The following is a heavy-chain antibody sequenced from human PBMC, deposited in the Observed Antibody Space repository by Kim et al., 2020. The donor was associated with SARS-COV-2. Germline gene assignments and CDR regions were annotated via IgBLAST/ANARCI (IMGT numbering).Heavy chain of an antibody. J-gene: IGHJ4*02. CDR3: ARRDGGGGDKLRPTPLDY. V-gene: IGHV5-51*01. Sequence: GESLKISCKASGYNFANNWIAWVRQMPGKGLEWMGIIYPADSDRKYSPSFQGQVTISADKSINTAYLQWSSLKASDTAIYYCARRDGGGGDKLRPTPLDYSGPGTLVTASS. D-gene: IGHD3-16*01. CDR2: IYPADSDR. CDR1: GYNFANNW.